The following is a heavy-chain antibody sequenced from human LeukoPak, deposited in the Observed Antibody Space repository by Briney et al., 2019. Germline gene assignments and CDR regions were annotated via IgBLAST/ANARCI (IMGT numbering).Heavy chain of an antibody. CDR2: VCTSGTT. V-gene: IGHV4-4*07. D-gene: IGHD2-8*01. J-gene: IGHJ5*02. CDR3: ARGGSTNGNNWLDP. CDR1: GGSISSSW. Sequence: PSETLSLTCTVSGGSISSSWWNWIRQPAGKGLEWIGRVCTSGTTSYNPSLKSRVTVSIDTSRSQFSLKLTSVTAADTAVYYCARGGSTNGNNWLDPWGQGTLVTVSS.